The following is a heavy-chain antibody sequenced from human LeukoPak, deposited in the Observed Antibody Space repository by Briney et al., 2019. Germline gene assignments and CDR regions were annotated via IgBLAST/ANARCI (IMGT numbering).Heavy chain of an antibody. D-gene: IGHD6-13*01. CDR3: AAVPEYSSTWYPYYFDH. Sequence: SVKVSCKASGFTFTNSAVQWVRQARGQRLEWIGWIVVGSGNTNYAQKFQERVTITRDMSTSTAYMELSSLRSEDTAVYYCAAVPEYSSTWYPYYFDHWGQGTLVTASS. CDR1: GFTFTNSA. J-gene: IGHJ4*02. CDR2: IVVGSGNT. V-gene: IGHV1-58*01.